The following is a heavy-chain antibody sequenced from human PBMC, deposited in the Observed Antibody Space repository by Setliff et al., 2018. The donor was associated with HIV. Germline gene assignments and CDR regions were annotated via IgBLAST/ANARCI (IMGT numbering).Heavy chain of an antibody. CDR2: IFSSGNT. D-gene: IGHD3-22*01. CDR1: GGSISSYC. CDR3: ARGLSFYDPGGFDY. V-gene: IGHV4-4*09. Sequence: SETLSLTCTVSGGSISSYCWNWIRQSPGRGLEWIGFIFSSGNTKYNPSLQSRVTMSIDTSKNQFSLKLSSVTAADTAVYYCARGLSFYDPGGFDYWGQGTLVTVSS. J-gene: IGHJ4*02.